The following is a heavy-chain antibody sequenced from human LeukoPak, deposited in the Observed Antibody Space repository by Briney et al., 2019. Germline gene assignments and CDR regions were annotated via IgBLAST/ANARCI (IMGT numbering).Heavy chain of an antibody. CDR1: GFSFSSYA. D-gene: IGHD3-22*01. J-gene: IGHJ4*02. V-gene: IGHV3-23*01. CDR3: ARRENYYDSSGYYSHYFDY. CDR2: ISDSSSGGST. Sequence: GGSLRLSCAASGFSFSSYAMSWVRQAPGKGLEWVSGISDSSSGGSTYYADSVRGRFTISRDNSKNTLYLQMNSLRAEDTAVYYCARRENYYDSSGYYSHYFDYWGQGTLVTVSS.